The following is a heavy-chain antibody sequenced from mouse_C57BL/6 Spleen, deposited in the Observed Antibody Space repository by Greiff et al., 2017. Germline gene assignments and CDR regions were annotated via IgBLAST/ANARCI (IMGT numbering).Heavy chain of an antibody. J-gene: IGHJ3*01. D-gene: IGHD1-1*01. V-gene: IGHV1-50*01. CDR1: GYTFTSYW. Sequence: QVQLQQPGAELVKPGASVKLSCKASGYTFTSYWMQWVKQRPGQGLEWIGEIDPSDSYTNYNQKFKGKATLTVDTSSSTAYMQLSSLTSEDSAVYYCARSGYYGSSLFAYWGQGTLVTVSA. CDR3: ARSGYYGSSLFAY. CDR2: IDPSDSYT.